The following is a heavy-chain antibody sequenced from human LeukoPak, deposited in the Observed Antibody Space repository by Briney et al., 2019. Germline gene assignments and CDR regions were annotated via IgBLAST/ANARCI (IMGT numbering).Heavy chain of an antibody. CDR2: INPNSGGT. Sequence: SVKVSCKAYGYTFTGYYMHWVRQAPGQGLEGMGWINPNSGGTNYAQKFQGRVTMTRDTSISTAYMELSRLRSDDTAVYYCARGSDDFWSGYSPSYWGQGTLVTVSS. V-gene: IGHV1-2*02. CDR1: GYTFTGYY. J-gene: IGHJ4*02. CDR3: ARGSDDFWSGYSPSY. D-gene: IGHD3-3*01.